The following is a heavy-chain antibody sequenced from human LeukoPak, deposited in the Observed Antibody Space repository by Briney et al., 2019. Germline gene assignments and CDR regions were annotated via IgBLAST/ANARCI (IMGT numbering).Heavy chain of an antibody. D-gene: IGHD6-13*01. CDR1: GFTFSSYG. Sequence: PGGSLRLSCAASGFTFSSYGMHWVRQAPGKGLEWVAVISYDGSNKYYADSVKGRFTISRDNSKNTLYLQMNSLRAEDTAVYYCAKSYSSSWYYFAYWGQGTLVTVSS. CDR2: ISYDGSNK. J-gene: IGHJ4*02. CDR3: AKSYSSSWYYFAY. V-gene: IGHV3-30*18.